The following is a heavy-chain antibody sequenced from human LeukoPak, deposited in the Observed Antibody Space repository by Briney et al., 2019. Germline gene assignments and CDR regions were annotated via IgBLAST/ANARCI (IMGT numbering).Heavy chain of an antibody. V-gene: IGHV4-61*02. CDR3: ARDPHYYDSSGYYPYFDY. J-gene: IGHJ4*02. D-gene: IGHD3-22*01. CDR1: GGSISSGSYY. Sequence: SQTLSLTCTVSGGSISSGSYYWSWIRQPAGKGLEWIGRIYTSGSTNYNPSLKSRVTISVDASKNQFSLKLSSVTAADTAVYYCARDPHYYDSSGYYPYFDYWGQGTLVTVSS. CDR2: IYTSGST.